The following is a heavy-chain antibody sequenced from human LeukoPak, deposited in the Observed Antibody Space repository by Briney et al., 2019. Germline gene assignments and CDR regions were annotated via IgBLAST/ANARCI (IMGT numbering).Heavy chain of an antibody. CDR3: AKVVPAAFVDY. CDR1: GGSFSGYY. J-gene: IGHJ4*02. Sequence: SETLSLTCAVYGGSFSGYYWSWIRQPPGKGLEWIGEINHSGSTNYNPSLKSRVTISVDTSKNQFSLKLSSVTAADTAVYYCAKVVPAAFVDYWGQGTLVTVSS. V-gene: IGHV4-34*01. CDR2: INHSGST. D-gene: IGHD2-2*01.